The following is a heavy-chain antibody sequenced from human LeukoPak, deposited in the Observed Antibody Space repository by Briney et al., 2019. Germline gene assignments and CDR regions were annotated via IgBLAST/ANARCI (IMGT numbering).Heavy chain of an antibody. V-gene: IGHV1-69*01. CDR2: IIPIFGTA. CDR1: GGTFSSYA. Sequence: SVKVSCKASGGTFSSYAISWVRRAPGQGLEWMGGIIPIFGTANYAQKFQGRVTITADESTSTAYMELSSLRSEDTAVYYCARGYDSSGYPFDYWGQGTLVTVSS. CDR3: ARGYDSSGYPFDY. D-gene: IGHD3-22*01. J-gene: IGHJ4*02.